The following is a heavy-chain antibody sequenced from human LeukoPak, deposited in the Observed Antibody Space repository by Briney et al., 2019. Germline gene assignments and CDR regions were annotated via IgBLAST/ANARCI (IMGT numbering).Heavy chain of an antibody. Sequence: GGSLRLSCVASEFTFSRFWMSWVRQAPGKGLEWVAHINQDGSARYYVDSVKGRFTISRDNAQDSVFLQMNSLIAEDTAVYFCARGGYSSSAATYWGQGTLVAVSS. CDR3: ARGGYSSSAATY. CDR1: EFTFSRFW. CDR2: INQDGSAR. V-gene: IGHV3-7*01. D-gene: IGHD4-11*01. J-gene: IGHJ4*02.